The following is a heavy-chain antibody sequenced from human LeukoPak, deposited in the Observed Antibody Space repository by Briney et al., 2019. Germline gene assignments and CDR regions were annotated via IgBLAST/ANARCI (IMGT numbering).Heavy chain of an antibody. CDR2: INHSGST. CDR1: GGSFSGYY. J-gene: IGHJ4*02. Sequence: SETLSLTCAVYGGSFSGYYWSWIRQPPGKGLEWIGEINHSGSTNYNPSLKSRVTISVDTSKNQFSLKLSSVTVADTAVYYCATFFYYGSGSSTRPPFDYWGQGTLVTVSS. V-gene: IGHV4-34*01. D-gene: IGHD3-10*01. CDR3: ATFFYYGSGSSTRPPFDY.